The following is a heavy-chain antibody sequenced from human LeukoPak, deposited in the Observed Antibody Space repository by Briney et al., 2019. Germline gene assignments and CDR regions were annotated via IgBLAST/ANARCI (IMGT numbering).Heavy chain of an antibody. CDR1: GFTFSSYA. Sequence: GGSLRLSCAVSGFTFSSYAMSWVRQAPGKGLEWVSAISGSGGSTYYADSVKGRFTISRDNSKNTLYLQMDSLRAEDTAVYYCKVVTQGDFDYWGQGTLVTVSS. CDR3: KVVTQGDFDY. J-gene: IGHJ4*02. V-gene: IGHV3-23*01. D-gene: IGHD2-21*02. CDR2: ISGSGGST.